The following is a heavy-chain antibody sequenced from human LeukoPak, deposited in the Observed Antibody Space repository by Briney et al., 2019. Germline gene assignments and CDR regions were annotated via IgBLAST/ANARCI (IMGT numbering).Heavy chain of an antibody. D-gene: IGHD3-16*01. CDR2: IHYSGKA. J-gene: IGHJ6*02. CDR3: ARFGVDYDMGV. V-gene: IGHV4-59*01. CDR1: GGSISGYY. Sequence: QSSETLSLTCTVSGGSISGYYWTWPRQPPGKGLERIGQIHYSGKADYNPSLRSRITISVDTSKNQMFLKLSSLTAADTAVYYCARFGVDYDMGVWGQGTTVTVSS.